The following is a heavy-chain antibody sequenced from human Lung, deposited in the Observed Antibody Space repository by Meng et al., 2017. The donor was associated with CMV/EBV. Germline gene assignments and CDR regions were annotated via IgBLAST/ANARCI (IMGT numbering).Heavy chain of an antibody. Sequence: GGSLRLXCAASGFTFSSYGVHWVRQAPGKGLVWVAVIWYDGTTTYYADSVKGRFTISRDNSKNTLYLQMNSLKAEDTAVYYCAKDLFWPSITIFGVVHSNSRYYYGMDDXGQGXTVTVSS. CDR1: GFTFSSYG. CDR3: AKDLFWPSITIFGVVHSNSRYYYGMDD. D-gene: IGHD3-3*01. CDR2: IWYDGTTT. J-gene: IGHJ6*02. V-gene: IGHV3-33*03.